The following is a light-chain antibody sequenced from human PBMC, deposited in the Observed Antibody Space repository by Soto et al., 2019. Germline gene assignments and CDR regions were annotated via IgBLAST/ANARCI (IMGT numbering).Light chain of an antibody. CDR3: QQRTNRPLT. CDR1: QSVTTF. V-gene: IGKV3-11*01. Sequence: EIVLTQSPVTLSLSPGERATLSCRASQSVTTFLAWYQQKPGQAPRLLIYDASKRATGIPARFSGSGSGTDFTLTISSLEPEDFAVYYWQQRTNRPLTFGGGTKVEIK. J-gene: IGKJ4*01. CDR2: DAS.